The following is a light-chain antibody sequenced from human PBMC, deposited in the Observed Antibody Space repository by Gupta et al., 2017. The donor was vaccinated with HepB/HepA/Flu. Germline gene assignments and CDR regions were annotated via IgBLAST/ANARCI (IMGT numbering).Light chain of an antibody. J-gene: IGKJ4*01. CDR1: QSVLYSSNNKNY. Sequence: DIVMTQSPDSLAVSLGERATINCKSSQSVLYSSNNKNYLAWYQQKPGQPPKLLIYWASTRESGVPDRFSGSGSGTDFTLTISSLQAEDVALYYCQQYYFTPLTFGGGTKVEIK. CDR3: QQYYFTPLT. V-gene: IGKV4-1*01. CDR2: WAS.